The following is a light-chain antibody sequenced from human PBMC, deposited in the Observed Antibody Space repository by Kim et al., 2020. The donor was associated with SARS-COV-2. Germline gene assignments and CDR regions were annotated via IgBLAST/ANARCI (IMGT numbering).Light chain of an antibody. CDR2: QDS. Sequence: VALSPGQIASITCSGDKLGDKYACWYQQKPGQSPVLVIYQDSKRPSGIPERFSGSNSGNTATLTISGTQAMDEADYYCQAWDSSTAFGGGTQLTVL. CDR1: KLGDKY. CDR3: QAWDSSTA. J-gene: IGLJ2*01. V-gene: IGLV3-1*01.